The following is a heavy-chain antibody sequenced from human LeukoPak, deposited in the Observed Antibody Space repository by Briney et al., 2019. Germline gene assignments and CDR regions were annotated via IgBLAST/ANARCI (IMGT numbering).Heavy chain of an antibody. CDR3: ASWNPRGYYGMDV. V-gene: IGHV4-30-4*08. D-gene: IGHD1-1*01. Sequence: SQTLSLTCTVSGGSISSGGYYWSWIRQHPGKGLEWIGYIYYSGSTYYNPSLKSRVTISVDTSKNQFSLKLGSVTAADTAVYYCASWNPRGYYGMDVWGQGTTVTVSS. J-gene: IGHJ6*02. CDR1: GGSISSGGYY. CDR2: IYYSGST.